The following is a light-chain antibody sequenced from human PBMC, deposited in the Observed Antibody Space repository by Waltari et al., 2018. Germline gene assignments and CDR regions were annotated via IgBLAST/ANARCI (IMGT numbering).Light chain of an antibody. CDR2: DDS. J-gene: IGLJ2*01. V-gene: IGLV3-21*03. CDR1: DSGTRS. CDR3: HVWDTKTDHVV. Sequence: SYVLTQPPSVSVAPGNTARIPCGGNDSGTRSVHWYQQKPGQAPVRVVFDDSDRPPGIPERFSGSNSANTATLTISRVEAGDEADYYCHVWDTKTDHVVFGGGTKLTVL.